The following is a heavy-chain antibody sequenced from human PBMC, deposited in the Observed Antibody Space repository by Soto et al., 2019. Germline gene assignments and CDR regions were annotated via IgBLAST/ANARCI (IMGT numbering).Heavy chain of an antibody. Sequence: RVWYTVAEVNLGDYYMSLIRKKTGKGLEWVSYISSSSSYTNYADSVKGRFTISRDNAKNSLYLQMNSLRAEDTAVYYCARDLVVVVAATRGFDYWGQGTLVTVSS. CDR3: ARDLVVVVAATRGFDY. V-gene: IGHV3-11*06. D-gene: IGHD2-15*01. CDR1: EVNLGDYY. J-gene: IGHJ4*02. CDR2: ISSSSSYT.